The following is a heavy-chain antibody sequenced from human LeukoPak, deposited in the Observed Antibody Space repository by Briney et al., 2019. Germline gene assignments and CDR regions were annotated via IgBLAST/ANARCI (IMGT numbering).Heavy chain of an antibody. Sequence: PGGSLRLSCAASGFTFSSYEMNWVRQAPGKGLEWVSYISSSGSIIYYADSVKGRFTISRDNAKNSLYLQMNSLRAEDTAVYYCARDVWLPSGDYWGQGTLVTVSS. CDR2: ISSSGSII. D-gene: IGHD3-22*01. V-gene: IGHV3-48*03. CDR3: ARDVWLPSGDY. CDR1: GFTFSSYE. J-gene: IGHJ4*02.